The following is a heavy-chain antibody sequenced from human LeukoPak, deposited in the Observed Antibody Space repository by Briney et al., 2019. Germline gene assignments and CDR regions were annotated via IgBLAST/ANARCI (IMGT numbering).Heavy chain of an antibody. D-gene: IGHD3-3*01. CDR3: ASSRMTIYGVVNDAFDI. CDR2: ISSDGSNK. Sequence: PGGSQRLSCAASGFTFSSYVMHWVRQAPGKGLEWVAAISSDGSNKYSEHGRFTISRDNSKNTLYLQMISLRAEDTAVYYCASSRMTIYGVVNDAFDIWGQGTMVTVSS. V-gene: IGHV3-30*04. CDR1: GFTFSSYV. J-gene: IGHJ3*02.